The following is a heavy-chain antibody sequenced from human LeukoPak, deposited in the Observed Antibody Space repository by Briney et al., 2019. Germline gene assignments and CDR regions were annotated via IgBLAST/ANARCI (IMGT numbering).Heavy chain of an antibody. CDR3: ASWSKYDFWSGYLPAYGMDV. D-gene: IGHD3-3*01. Sequence: SETLSLTCAVYGVSFSGYYWSWIRQPPGKGLEWIGEIYHSGSTNYNPSLKSRVTISVDKSKNQFSLKLSSVTAADTAVYYCASWSKYDFWSGYLPAYGMDVWGQGTTVTVSS. J-gene: IGHJ6*02. V-gene: IGHV4-34*01. CDR2: IYHSGST. CDR1: GVSFSGYY.